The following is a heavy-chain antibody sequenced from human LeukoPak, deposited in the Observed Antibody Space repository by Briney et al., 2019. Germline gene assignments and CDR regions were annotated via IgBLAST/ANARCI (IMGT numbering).Heavy chain of an antibody. D-gene: IGHD3-16*02. CDR2: MNPNSGNT. J-gene: IGHJ4*02. CDR1: GYTFTSYD. V-gene: IGHV1-8*01. Sequence: ASVKVSCKASGYTFTSYDINWVRQATGQGLEWMGWMNPNSGNTGYAQKFQGRVTMTRNTSISTAYMELSSLRSEDTAVYYCARGQERGYVWGSYRKSDYWGQGTLVTVSS. CDR3: ARGQERGYVWGSYRKSDY.